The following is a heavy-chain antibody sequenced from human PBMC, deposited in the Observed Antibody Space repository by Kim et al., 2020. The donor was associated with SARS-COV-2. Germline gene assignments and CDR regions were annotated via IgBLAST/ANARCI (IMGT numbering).Heavy chain of an antibody. V-gene: IGHV4-31*02. CDR3: AIGSGTYYYYGMDV. Sequence: TPSLKSRVTISVDTSKNQFSLKLSSVTAADTAVYYCAIGSGTYYYYGMDVWGQGTTVTVSS. D-gene: IGHD3-10*01. J-gene: IGHJ6*02.